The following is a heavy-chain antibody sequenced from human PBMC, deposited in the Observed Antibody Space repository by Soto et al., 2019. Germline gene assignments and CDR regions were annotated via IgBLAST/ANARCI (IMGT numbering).Heavy chain of an antibody. V-gene: IGHV3-64D*06. D-gene: IGHD2-15*01. CDR1: GFTFSSYA. CDR3: VKDGGRVTPYYYYGMDV. Sequence: GSLRLSCSASGFTFSSYAMHWVRQAPGKGLEYVSVISSNGGSTYYADSVKGRFTISRDNSKNTLYLQMSSLRAEDTAVYYCVKDGGRVTPYYYYGMDVWGQGTTVTVSS. J-gene: IGHJ6*02. CDR2: ISSNGGST.